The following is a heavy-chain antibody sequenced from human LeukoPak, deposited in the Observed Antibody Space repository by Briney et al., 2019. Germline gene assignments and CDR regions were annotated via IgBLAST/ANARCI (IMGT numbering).Heavy chain of an antibody. CDR3: AKDRTGSPSYYFDY. J-gene: IGHJ4*02. CDR2: ISRSGEIS. D-gene: IGHD1-26*01. CDR1: GFTFRDFA. Sequence: GGSLRLSCAASGFTFRDFAMNWVRQAPGKGLEWVSIISRSGEISYHANSVTGRFTISRDNSKSTLYLQMNSLKAEDTAVYYCAKDRTGSPSYYFDYWGQGTLVTVSS. V-gene: IGHV3-23*01.